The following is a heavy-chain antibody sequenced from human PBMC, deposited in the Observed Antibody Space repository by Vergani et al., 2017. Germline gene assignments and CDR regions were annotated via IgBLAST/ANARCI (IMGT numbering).Heavy chain of an antibody. D-gene: IGHD4-11*01. J-gene: IGHJ6*03. Sequence: QVQLQQWGGGLLKPSETLSLTCVVNGGSFTSYHWTWIRQSPGEGLEWVGDIDHTGRPDYNPSLKSRLTMSVDKSRNHFSLTLNSVTATDTAIYFCARVNTETNGHLYYYYYMDVWGQGILVTVSS. CDR1: GGSFTSYH. V-gene: IGHV4-34*01. CDR2: IDHTGRP. CDR3: ARVNTETNGHLYYYYYMDV.